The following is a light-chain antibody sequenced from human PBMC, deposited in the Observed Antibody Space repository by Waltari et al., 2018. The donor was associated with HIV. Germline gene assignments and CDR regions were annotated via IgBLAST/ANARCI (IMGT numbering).Light chain of an antibody. Sequence: QSVLTXPPSVSAAPGQKVSFSFSGCNSNLGNNYISRYQQLPGRATRLFIYDNEKRPSGIPDRFSXSTAGMSATLDITGLQIVDAADYYCGTWDSSLNLSVFGPGTTVAVL. CDR1: NSNLGNNY. CDR3: GTWDSSLNLSV. CDR2: DNE. V-gene: IGLV1-51*01. J-gene: IGLJ1*01.